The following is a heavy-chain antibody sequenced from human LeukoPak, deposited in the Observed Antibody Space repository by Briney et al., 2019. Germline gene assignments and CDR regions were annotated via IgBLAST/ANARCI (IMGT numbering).Heavy chain of an antibody. D-gene: IGHD4-11*01. Sequence: SETLCLTCTVSGESISGYYWTWIRRPPGKGLRWIGYIYYSGSINYHPSLKRRLTISVDTYKHQFSLKLSSVTAADTAVYYCARLRGNYFPDYWGQGTLVTVSS. V-gene: IGHV4-59*13. CDR2: IYYSGSI. CDR1: GESISGYY. CDR3: ARLRGNYFPDY. J-gene: IGHJ4*02.